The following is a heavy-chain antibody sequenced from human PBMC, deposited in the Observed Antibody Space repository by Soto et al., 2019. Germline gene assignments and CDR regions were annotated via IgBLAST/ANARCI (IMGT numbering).Heavy chain of an antibody. V-gene: IGHV3-23*01. CDR1: VFTFITDS. D-gene: IGHD2-15*01. CDR2: ISGSGCIT. Sequence: PVVSRILACSLSVFTFITDSVGWVRQAAVNWLEWVSGISGSGCITSYSYSVKGLFTISIENSKYTLYRQMNSLRAEDTGVYYCAKSVRSSKEYSFDYWGQRPLVTVSS. J-gene: IGHJ4*02. CDR3: AKSVRSSKEYSFDY.